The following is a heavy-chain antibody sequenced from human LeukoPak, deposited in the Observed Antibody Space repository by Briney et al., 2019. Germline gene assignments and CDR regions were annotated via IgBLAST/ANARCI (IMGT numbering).Heavy chain of an antibody. Sequence: SVKVSCKASGGTLSSYAISRVRQAPGQGLEWMGGIIPVFGPAKYAQKFQGKVTITTDESTSTAYMELSSLRSEDTAVYYCARGTMELRYYYYMDVWGIGTTVAVSS. V-gene: IGHV1-69*05. D-gene: IGHD1-7*01. CDR3: ARGTMELRYYYYMDV. CDR2: IIPVFGPA. J-gene: IGHJ6*03. CDR1: GGTLSSYA.